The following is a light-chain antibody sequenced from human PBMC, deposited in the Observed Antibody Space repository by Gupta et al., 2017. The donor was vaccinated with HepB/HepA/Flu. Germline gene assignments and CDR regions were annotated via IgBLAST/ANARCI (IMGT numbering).Light chain of an antibody. CDR3: SSYAGSNICV. J-gene: IGLJ1*01. CDR1: SSDVGGYNY. Sequence: QSALTQPPSASVSPGQSVTISCTGTSSDVGGYNYVSWYQRHPGKAPKVIIYEISKRPSGVPDRFSGSRSGNTASLTVSGLQADDEAEYFCSSYAGSNICVFGTGTTVTVL. V-gene: IGLV2-8*01. CDR2: EIS.